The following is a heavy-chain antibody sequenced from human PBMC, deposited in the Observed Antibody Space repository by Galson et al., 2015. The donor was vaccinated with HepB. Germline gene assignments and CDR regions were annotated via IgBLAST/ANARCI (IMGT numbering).Heavy chain of an antibody. CDR2: TYYRSKWYN. J-gene: IGHJ6*02. V-gene: IGHV6-1*01. D-gene: IGHD1-26*01. Sequence: RGLEWLGRTYYRSKWYNHYAVSVKSRIIINSDTSKNQFSLQLNSVTSEDTAVYYCARDLGGLDVWGQGTTVTVSS. CDR3: ARDLGGLDV.